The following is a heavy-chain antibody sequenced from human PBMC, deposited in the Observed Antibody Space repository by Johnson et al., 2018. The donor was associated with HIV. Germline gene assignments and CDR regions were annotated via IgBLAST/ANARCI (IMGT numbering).Heavy chain of an antibody. J-gene: IGHJ3*02. Sequence: VQLVESGGGLVQPGGSLRLSCAASGFTFSSYAMSWVRQAPGKGLEWVSAISGSGGSTYYADSVKGRFTISRDNSKNTLYLQMNSLRAEDTAVYYCAKRDIPGLGYCSSTSCYKGAGAFDIWGQGTMVTVSS. V-gene: IGHV3-23*04. CDR1: GFTFSSYA. CDR3: AKRDIPGLGYCSSTSCYKGAGAFDI. D-gene: IGHD2-2*02. CDR2: ISGSGGST.